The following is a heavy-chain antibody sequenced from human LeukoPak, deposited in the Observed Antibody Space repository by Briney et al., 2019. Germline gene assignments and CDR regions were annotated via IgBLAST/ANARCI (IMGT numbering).Heavy chain of an antibody. D-gene: IGHD6-19*01. CDR1: GFIFSNYA. V-gene: IGHV3-30*04. CDR2: ISYDGSNL. CDR3: ARLKAVAGMNLPLDY. J-gene: IGHJ4*02. Sequence: GGSLRLSCAGSGFIFSNYAFHWVRQAPGKGLEWVALISYDGSNLKYADSVEGRFTISRDNSKNTLYLQMNSLRPEDTAIYYCARLKAVAGMNLPLDYWGQGTLVTVSS.